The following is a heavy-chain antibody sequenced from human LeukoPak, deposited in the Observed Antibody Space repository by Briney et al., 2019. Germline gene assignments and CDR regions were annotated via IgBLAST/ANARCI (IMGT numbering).Heavy chain of an antibody. J-gene: IGHJ4*02. Sequence: PSETLSLTCDVSGGSIRSSNWWSWVRQPRGKGLEWMGEVSHSGSRNYNPSLTGRVTVSLDWAKSQVSLKMTSATAADTAVYYCASHMVVTGTRGFDNWGQGTLVTVS. CDR1: GGSIRSSNW. V-gene: IGHV4-4*02. CDR2: VSHSGSR. CDR3: ASHMVVTGTRGFDN. D-gene: IGHD2-21*02.